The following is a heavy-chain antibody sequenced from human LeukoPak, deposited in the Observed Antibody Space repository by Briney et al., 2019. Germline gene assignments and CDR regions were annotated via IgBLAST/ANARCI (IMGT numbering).Heavy chain of an antibody. Sequence: SETLSLTCTVSNDSFSNYYWTWIRQSPGKALEWIGYVYYTDKTHYNPSLKSRVFISADTSQNQFSLRLSSVTAADTAVYYCARSSMRRRDGYNRHYEIDYWGQGTLVTVSS. J-gene: IGHJ4*02. CDR2: VYYTDKT. V-gene: IGHV4-59*01. D-gene: IGHD5-24*01. CDR3: ARSSMRRRDGYNRHYEIDY. CDR1: NDSFSNYY.